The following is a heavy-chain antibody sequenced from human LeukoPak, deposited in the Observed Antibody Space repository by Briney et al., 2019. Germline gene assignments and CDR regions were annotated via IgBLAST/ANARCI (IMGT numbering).Heavy chain of an antibody. V-gene: IGHV3-74*03. Sequence: GGSLRLSCAASGFTFSTYWMHWVRQVPGKGLVWLSSVNSDGSPIEYADSVKGRFTISRDNAKNTLYLQMDSLRAEDTAVYYCAKSSSGGNSPPYYYYGMDVWGQGTTVTVSS. J-gene: IGHJ6*02. D-gene: IGHD4-23*01. CDR1: GFTFSTYW. CDR2: VNSDGSPI. CDR3: AKSSSGGNSPPYYYYGMDV.